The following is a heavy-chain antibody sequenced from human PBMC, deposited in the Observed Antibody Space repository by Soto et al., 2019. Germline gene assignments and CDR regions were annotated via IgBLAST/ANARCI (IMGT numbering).Heavy chain of an antibody. Sequence: GGSLRLSCAASGFTFSNAWMNWVRQAPGKGLEWVGRIKSKTDGGTTDYAAPVKGRFTISRDDSKNTLNLQMNSLKTEDTAVYYCTTELYYYDSSAYSGAYYYGMDVWGQGTTVTVSS. CDR3: TTELYYYDSSAYSGAYYYGMDV. D-gene: IGHD3-22*01. V-gene: IGHV3-15*07. CDR2: IKSKTDGGTT. CDR1: GFTFSNAW. J-gene: IGHJ6*02.